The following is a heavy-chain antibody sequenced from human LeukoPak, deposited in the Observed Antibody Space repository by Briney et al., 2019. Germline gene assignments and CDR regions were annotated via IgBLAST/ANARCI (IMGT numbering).Heavy chain of an antibody. Sequence: GGSLGLSCAASGFTFSRYWMSWVRQAPGKRLEWVANMKHDGSEKYYVDSVKGRFTISRDNAKNSLSLQMNSLRVEDTALYYCARESDHSNYPGTFDHWGPGTLVAVSS. V-gene: IGHV3-7*01. J-gene: IGHJ4*02. CDR2: MKHDGSEK. CDR3: ARESDHSNYPGTFDH. D-gene: IGHD4-11*01. CDR1: GFTFSRYW.